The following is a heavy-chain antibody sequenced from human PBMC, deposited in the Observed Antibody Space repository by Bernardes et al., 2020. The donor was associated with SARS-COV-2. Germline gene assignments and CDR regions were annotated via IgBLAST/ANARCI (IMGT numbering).Heavy chain of an antibody. D-gene: IGHD7-27*01. CDR3: ARAGLHGDLDV. CDR1: GGSISSGSYY. CDR2: IYTSGST. J-gene: IGHJ6*02. V-gene: IGHV4-61*09. Sequence: SETLSLTCTVSGGSISSGSYYWSWIRQPAGKGLEWIGHIYTSGSTNYNPSLNSRVTISVDTSKNQFSLKLSSVTAADTAVYYCARAGLHGDLDVWCQGTTITVSS.